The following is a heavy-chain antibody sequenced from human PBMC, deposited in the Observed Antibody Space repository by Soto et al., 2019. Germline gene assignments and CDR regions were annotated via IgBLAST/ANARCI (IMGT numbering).Heavy chain of an antibody. Sequence: QVQLVESGGGAVQPGRSLRLSCAASGFTFSSYAMHWVRQAPGKGLEWVAVISYDGSNKYYADSVKGRFTISRDNSKNTLYLQMNSLRAEDTAVYYCARVGKQLVSSGYYYYGMDVWGQGTTVTVSS. CDR2: ISYDGSNK. V-gene: IGHV3-30-3*01. CDR1: GFTFSSYA. J-gene: IGHJ6*02. CDR3: ARVGKQLVSSGYYYYGMDV. D-gene: IGHD6-6*01.